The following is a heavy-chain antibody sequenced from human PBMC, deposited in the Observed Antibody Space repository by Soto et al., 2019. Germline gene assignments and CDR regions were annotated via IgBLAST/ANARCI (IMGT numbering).Heavy chain of an antibody. CDR3: ARGGRRSPGMDV. CDR1: GGSISSGGYY. Sequence: SETLSLTCTVSGGSISSGGYYWSWIRQHPGKGLEWIGYIYYSGSTYYNPSLKSRVTISVDTSKNQFSLKLSSVTAADTAVYYCARGGRRSPGMDVWAKGPRSPSP. CDR2: IYYSGST. J-gene: IGHJ6*02. V-gene: IGHV4-31*03.